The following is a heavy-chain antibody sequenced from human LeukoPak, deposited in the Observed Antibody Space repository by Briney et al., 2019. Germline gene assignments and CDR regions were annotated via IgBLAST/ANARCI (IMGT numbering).Heavy chain of an antibody. J-gene: IGHJ4*02. CDR3: ARGGAARPDY. V-gene: IGHV3-48*01. D-gene: IGHD6-6*01. CDR2: INLNSRTI. CDR1: GLTFSTYG. Sequence: GGSLRLSCAASGLTFSTYGMNWVRQAPGKGLEWVSYINLNSRTIDYADSVRGRFTISRDNAKSSLYLQMNSLRAEDTAVYYCARGGAARPDYWGQGTLVTVFS.